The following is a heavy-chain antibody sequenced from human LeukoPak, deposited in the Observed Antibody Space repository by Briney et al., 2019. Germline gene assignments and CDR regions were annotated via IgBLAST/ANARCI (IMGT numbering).Heavy chain of an antibody. CDR3: ARRQTTVTFAFDY. J-gene: IGHJ4*02. V-gene: IGHV4-30-4*01. Sequence: SQTLFLTCTVSGGSISSGDYYWSWIRQPPGKGLEWIGYIYYSGSTYYNPSLKSRVTISVDTSKNQFSLKLSSVTAADTAVYYCARRQTTVTFAFDYWGQGTLVTVSS. CDR2: IYYSGST. D-gene: IGHD4-17*01. CDR1: GGSISSGDYY.